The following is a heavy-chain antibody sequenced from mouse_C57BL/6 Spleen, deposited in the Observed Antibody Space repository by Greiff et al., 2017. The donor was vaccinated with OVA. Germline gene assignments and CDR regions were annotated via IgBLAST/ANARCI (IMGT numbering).Heavy chain of an antibody. Sequence: QVQLKQPGAELVKPGASVKLSCKASGYTFTSYWMHWVKQRPGQGLEWIGMIHPNSGSTNYNEKFKSKATLTVDKSSSTAYMQLSSLTSEDSAVYYCARSYDGPLGYWGQGTSVTVSS. CDR1: GYTFTSYW. CDR3: ARSYDGPLGY. V-gene: IGHV1-64*01. J-gene: IGHJ4*01. CDR2: IHPNSGST. D-gene: IGHD2-3*01.